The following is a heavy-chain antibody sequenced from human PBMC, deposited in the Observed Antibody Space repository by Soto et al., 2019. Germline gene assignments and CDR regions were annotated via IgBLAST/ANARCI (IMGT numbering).Heavy chain of an antibody. Sequence: TGGSLRLSCAASGFTFSSYGMHWVRQAPGKGLEWVAVISYDGSNKYYADSVKGRFTISRDNSKNTLYLQMNSLRAEDTAVYYCAKSDFDYWGQGTLVTVSS. CDR2: ISYDGSNK. J-gene: IGHJ4*02. CDR1: GFTFSSYG. V-gene: IGHV3-30*18. CDR3: AKSDFDY.